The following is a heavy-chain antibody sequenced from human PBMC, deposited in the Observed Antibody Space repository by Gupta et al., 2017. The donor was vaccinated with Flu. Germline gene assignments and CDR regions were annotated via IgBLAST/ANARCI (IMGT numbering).Heavy chain of an antibody. Sequence: QVQLVQSGAEVKKPGSSVKVSCKASGGTFSSYTISWVRQAPGQGLEWMGRIIPILGIANYAQKFQGRVTITADKSTSTAYMELSSLRSEDTAVYYCARDRCTNGVCYNGLVYYYGMDVWGQGTTVTVSS. D-gene: IGHD2-8*01. CDR2: IIPILGIA. J-gene: IGHJ6*02. V-gene: IGHV1-69*08. CDR1: GGTFSSYT. CDR3: ARDRCTNGVCYNGLVYYYGMDV.